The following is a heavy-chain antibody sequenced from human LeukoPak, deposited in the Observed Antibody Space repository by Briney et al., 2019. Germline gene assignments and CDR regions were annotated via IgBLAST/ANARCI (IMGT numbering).Heavy chain of an antibody. V-gene: IGHV4-30-2*01. CDR3: ARDSSLTHDAFDI. Sequence: SETLSLTCTVSGGSISSGGYYWSWIRQPPGKGLEWIGYIYHSGSTYYNPSLKSRVTISVDRSKNQFSLKLSSVTAADTAVYYCARDSSLTHDAFDIWGQGTMVTVSS. CDR2: IYHSGST. J-gene: IGHJ3*02. CDR1: GGSISSGGYY.